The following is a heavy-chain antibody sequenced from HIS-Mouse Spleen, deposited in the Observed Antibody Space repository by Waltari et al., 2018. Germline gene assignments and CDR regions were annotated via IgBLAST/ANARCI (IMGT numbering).Heavy chain of an antibody. D-gene: IGHD6-13*01. V-gene: IGHV4-39*07. CDR1: GGSISSSRYH. Sequence: QLQLQESGPGLVKPSETLSRNCTVSGGSISSSRYHLGWIRQPPGKGLEWIGSIYYSGSTYYNPSLKSRVTISVDTSKNQFSLKLSSVTAADTAVYYCAREIPYSSSWYDWYFDLWGRGTLVTVSS. CDR2: IYYSGST. CDR3: AREIPYSSSWYDWYFDL. J-gene: IGHJ2*01.